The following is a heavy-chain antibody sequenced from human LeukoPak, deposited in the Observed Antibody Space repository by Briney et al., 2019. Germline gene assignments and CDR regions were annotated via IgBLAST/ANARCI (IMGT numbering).Heavy chain of an antibody. CDR2: ISSSGSTK. Sequence: GGSLRLSCAASGFTFSSYEMNWVRQAPGKGLEWVSYISSSGSTKYYADSGKGRFTISRDNAKNSLYLQMNSLRAEDTAVYYCARERDGWSGVPFDYWGQGTLVTVSS. D-gene: IGHD3-3*01. CDR3: ARERDGWSGVPFDY. V-gene: IGHV3-48*03. J-gene: IGHJ4*02. CDR1: GFTFSSYE.